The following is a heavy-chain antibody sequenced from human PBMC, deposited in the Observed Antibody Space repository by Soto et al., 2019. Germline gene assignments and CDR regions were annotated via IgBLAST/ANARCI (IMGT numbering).Heavy chain of an antibody. Sequence: ASVKVSCKASGGTFSSYAISWVRQAPGQGLEWMGGIIPIFGTANYAQKFQGRVTITADESTGTAYMELSSLRSEDTAVYYCARARIDSSGWGPVQEGDYYYYYGMDVWGQGTTVTVSS. D-gene: IGHD6-19*01. CDR3: ARARIDSSGWGPVQEGDYYYYYGMDV. CDR2: IIPIFGTA. CDR1: GGTFSSYA. J-gene: IGHJ6*02. V-gene: IGHV1-69*13.